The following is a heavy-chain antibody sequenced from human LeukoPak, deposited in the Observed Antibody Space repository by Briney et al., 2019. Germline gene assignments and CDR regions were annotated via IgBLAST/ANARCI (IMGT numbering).Heavy chain of an antibody. CDR2: ISGSGGST. Sequence: GGSLRLSCAASGYTFSSYAMSRVRQAPGKGLEWVSAISGSGGSTYYADSVKGRFTISRDNSKNTLYLQMNSLRAEDTAVYYCAKSNSGWYYYYGMEVWGQGTTVTVSS. J-gene: IGHJ6*02. CDR3: AKSNSGWYYYYGMEV. V-gene: IGHV3-23*01. CDR1: GYTFSSYA. D-gene: IGHD6-19*01.